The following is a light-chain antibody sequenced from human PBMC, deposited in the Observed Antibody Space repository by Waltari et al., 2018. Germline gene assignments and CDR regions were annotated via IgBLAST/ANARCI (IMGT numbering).Light chain of an antibody. CDR3: QQFKNYALT. J-gene: IGKJ4*01. CDR2: KAS. CDR1: ENINSW. V-gene: IGKV1-5*03. Sequence: DIQMTQSPSTLSASVGDRVTITCRASENINSWLAWYQQKPGKAPKLLIYKASSLERGVPARFSGSGSGTEFTLSITSLQPDDFATYYCQQFKNYALTFGGGTKVEIK.